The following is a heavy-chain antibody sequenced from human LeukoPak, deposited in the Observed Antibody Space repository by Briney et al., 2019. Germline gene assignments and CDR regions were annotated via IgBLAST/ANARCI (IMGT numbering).Heavy chain of an antibody. CDR1: RFTFSSYN. V-gene: IGHV3-49*04. J-gene: IGHJ6*03. CDR2: IRSKAYGGTT. CDR3: TGYYYGSGTSYYYYYMDV. Sequence: GGSLRLSCAASRFTFSSYNMNWVRQAPGKGLEWVGFIRSKAYGGTTEYAASVKGRFTISRDDSKSIAYLQMNSLKTEDTAVYYCTGYYYGSGTSYYYYYMDVWGKGTTVTISS. D-gene: IGHD3-10*01.